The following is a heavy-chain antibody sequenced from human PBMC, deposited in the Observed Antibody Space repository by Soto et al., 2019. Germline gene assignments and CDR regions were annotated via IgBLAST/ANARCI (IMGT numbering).Heavy chain of an antibody. CDR3: AGYPGRGPPRGIDY. J-gene: IGHJ4*02. CDR2: IIPILGIA. CDR1: GGTFSSYT. D-gene: IGHD3-10*01. V-gene: IGHV1-69*02. Sequence: QVQLVQSGAEVKKPGSSVKVSCKASGGTFSSYTISWVRQAPGQGLEWMGRIIPILGIANYAQKFQGRVTLTADKSTSTAYMERSSLRSEDTAVYYCAGYPGRGPPRGIDYWGQGTLVTVSS.